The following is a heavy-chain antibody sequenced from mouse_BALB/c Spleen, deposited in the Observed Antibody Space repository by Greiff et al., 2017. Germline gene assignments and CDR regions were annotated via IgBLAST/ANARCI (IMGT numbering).Heavy chain of an antibody. D-gene: IGHD4-1*01. J-gene: IGHJ1*01. CDR2: ISSGSSTI. CDR1: GFTFSSFG. V-gene: IGHV5-17*02. Sequence: EVKVVESGGGLVQPGGSRKLSCAASGFTFSSFGMHWVRQAPEKGLEWVAYISSGSSTIYYADTVKGRFTISRDNPKNTLFLQMTSLRSEDTAMYYCARFAGYGYFDVWGAGTTVTVSS. CDR3: ARFAGYGYFDV.